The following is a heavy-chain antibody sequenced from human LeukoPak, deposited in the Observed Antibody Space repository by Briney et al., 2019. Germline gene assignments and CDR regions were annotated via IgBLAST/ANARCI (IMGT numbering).Heavy chain of an antibody. J-gene: IGHJ3*02. CDR3: ARDMGQNCGGDCYSDAFDI. CDR2: IYHSGST. CDR1: GYSISSGYY. V-gene: IGHV4-38-2*02. D-gene: IGHD2-21*01. Sequence: SETLSLTCTVSGYSISSGYYWGWIRQPPGKGLGWIGSIYHSGSTYYNPSLKSRVNISVDTSKNQFSLKLSSVTAADTAVYYCARDMGQNCGGDCYSDAFDIWGQGTMVTVSS.